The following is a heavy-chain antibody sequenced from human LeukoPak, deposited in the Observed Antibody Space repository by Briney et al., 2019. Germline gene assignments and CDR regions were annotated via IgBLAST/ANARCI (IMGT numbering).Heavy chain of an antibody. Sequence: GGSLRLSCAASGFTFSSYAMTWVRQAPGKGLEWVAVISYDGSNEYYADSVKDRFTISRDNSKNTLFLQMNSLRPEDTAVYHCAKVALFSGYYPPFDYWGQGTLVTVSS. J-gene: IGHJ4*02. D-gene: IGHD3-22*01. CDR3: AKVALFSGYYPPFDY. V-gene: IGHV3-30*18. CDR1: GFTFSSYA. CDR2: ISYDGSNE.